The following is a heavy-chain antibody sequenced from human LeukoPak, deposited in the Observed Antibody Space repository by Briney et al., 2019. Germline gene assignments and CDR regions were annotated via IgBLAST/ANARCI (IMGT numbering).Heavy chain of an antibody. CDR3: ARGHGYSDGSSGRPGDAFDI. Sequence: PSETLSVTCAVHVGSFIGYYWSWIRQPPAKGLEWIGEINHSGSTNYNPSLKSRVTISVDTSKNQLYLKLSSVTAADTAVYYCARGHGYSDGSSGRPGDAFDIWGQGTMVTVSS. D-gene: IGHD6-19*01. J-gene: IGHJ3*02. CDR1: VGSFIGYY. V-gene: IGHV4-34*01. CDR2: INHSGST.